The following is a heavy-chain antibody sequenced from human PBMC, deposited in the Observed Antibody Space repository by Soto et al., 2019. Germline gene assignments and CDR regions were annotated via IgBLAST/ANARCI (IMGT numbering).Heavy chain of an antibody. CDR3: ARGLMTTVPTNWFDP. CDR1: GGSISSGGYY. Sequence: TSETLSLTCTVSGGSISSGGYYWSWIRQHPGKGLEWIGYIYYSGSTYYNPSLKSRVTISVDTSKNQFSLKLSSVTAADTAVYYCARGLMTTVPTNWFDPWGQGTLVTVSS. V-gene: IGHV4-31*03. CDR2: IYYSGST. J-gene: IGHJ5*02. D-gene: IGHD4-17*01.